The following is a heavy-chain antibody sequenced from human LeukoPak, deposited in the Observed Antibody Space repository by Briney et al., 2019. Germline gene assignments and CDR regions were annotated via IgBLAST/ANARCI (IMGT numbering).Heavy chain of an antibody. D-gene: IGHD3-16*02. CDR3: ARRGSGGVFVDY. CDR1: GYSISSGYY. V-gene: IGHV4-38-2*01. CDR2: IYYSGST. Sequence: SETLSLTCAVSGYSISSGYYWGWIRQPPGKGLGWIGSIYYSGSTYYNPSLKSRVTISVDTSKNQFSLKLSSVTAADTAVYYCARRGSGGVFVDYWGQGTLVTVSS. J-gene: IGHJ4*02.